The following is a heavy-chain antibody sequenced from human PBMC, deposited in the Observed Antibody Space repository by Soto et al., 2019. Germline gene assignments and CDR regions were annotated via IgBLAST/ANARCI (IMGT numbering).Heavy chain of an antibody. Sequence: SETPSLTCTVSGGSISSSNYYWGWIRQPPGKGLEWIGSIYYSGSTYYNPSLKSRVTISVDTSKNQFSLKLSSVTAADTAVYYCARRLYYDSSGFEGGGMDVWGQGTTVT. CDR3: ARRLYYDSSGFEGGGMDV. D-gene: IGHD3-22*01. J-gene: IGHJ6*02. CDR1: GGSISSSNYY. CDR2: IYYSGST. V-gene: IGHV4-39*01.